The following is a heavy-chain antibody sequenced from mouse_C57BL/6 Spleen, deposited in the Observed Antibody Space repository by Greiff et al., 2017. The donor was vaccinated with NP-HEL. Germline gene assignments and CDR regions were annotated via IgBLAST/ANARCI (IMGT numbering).Heavy chain of an antibody. D-gene: IGHD1-1*01. CDR3: ASDYYGSMDD. CDR2: ISSGSSTI. J-gene: IGHJ4*01. V-gene: IGHV5-17*01. Sequence: EVHLVESGGGLVKPGGSLKLSCAASGFTFSDYGLHWVRQAPEKGLEWVAYISSGSSTISYADTVKGRFTISRDNAKNTLFLQMTSLRSEDTAMYYCASDYYGSMDDWGQGTSVTVSS. CDR1: GFTFSDYG.